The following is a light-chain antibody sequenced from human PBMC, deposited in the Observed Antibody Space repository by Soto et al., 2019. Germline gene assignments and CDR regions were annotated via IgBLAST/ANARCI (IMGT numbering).Light chain of an antibody. CDR3: QPYNNWPLT. J-gene: IGLJ2*01. CDR1: SNDVGHYNY. CDR2: EVS. V-gene: IGLV2-14*01. Sequence: QSVLTQPASVSGSPGQSITISCTGTSNDVGHYNYVSWYQQHPGKVPRLMIYEVSNRPSGVSNRFSGSKSGNTAFLTISGLQAEDEADYYCQPYNNWPLTFGGGTK.